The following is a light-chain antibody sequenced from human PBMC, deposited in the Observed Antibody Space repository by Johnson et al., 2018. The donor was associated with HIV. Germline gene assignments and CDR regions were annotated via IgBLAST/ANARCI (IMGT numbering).Light chain of an antibody. J-gene: IGLJ1*01. CDR1: SSNIANNY. V-gene: IGLV1-51*01. CDR2: DNN. Sequence: QSVLTQPPSVSVAPGQKVTISCSGSSSNIANNYVSWYQQLPGTAPKLLIYDNNKRPSGIPDRFSGSKSGTSATLGITGLQTGDEADYYCGTWDSSLSAGFYVFGTGTKVTVL. CDR3: GTWDSSLSAGFYV.